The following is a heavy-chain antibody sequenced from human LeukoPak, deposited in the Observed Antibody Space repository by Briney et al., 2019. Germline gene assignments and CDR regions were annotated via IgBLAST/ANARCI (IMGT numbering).Heavy chain of an antibody. J-gene: IGHJ3*02. CDR2: IKQDGSEK. Sequence: GGSLRLSCAASGFTFSSYWMSWVRQAPGKGLEWVANIKQDGSEKYYVDSVKGRFTISRDNAKNSLYLQMNSLRAEDTAVYYCARGRAVAGYYDAFDIWGQGTMVTVSS. D-gene: IGHD6-19*01. V-gene: IGHV3-7*01. CDR3: ARGRAVAGYYDAFDI. CDR1: GFTFSSYW.